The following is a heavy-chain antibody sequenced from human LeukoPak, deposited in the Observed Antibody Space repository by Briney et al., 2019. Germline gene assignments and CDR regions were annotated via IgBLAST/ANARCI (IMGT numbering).Heavy chain of an antibody. CDR1: GFAFSSYG. CDR2: ISYDGSNL. V-gene: IGHV3-30-3*01. Sequence: GGSLRLSCAASGFAFSSYGMHWVRQAPGKGLEWVAVISYDGSNLDYADSVKGRFTISRDTSKNTLYLQMNSLRAEDTAVYYCARDGEGVLGFDYWGQGTLVTVSS. J-gene: IGHJ4*02. CDR3: ARDGEGVLGFDY. D-gene: IGHD2-8*02.